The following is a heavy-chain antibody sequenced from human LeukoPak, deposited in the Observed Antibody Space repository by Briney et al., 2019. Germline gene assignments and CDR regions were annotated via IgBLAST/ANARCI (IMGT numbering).Heavy chain of an antibody. J-gene: IGHJ4*02. CDR2: VNPNSGGT. CDR3: ARSGSYGFFDY. V-gene: IGHV1-2*02. CDR1: GYTFTGYY. Sequence: VASVKVSCKASGYTFTGYYMHWVRQAPGQGLEWMGWVNPNSGGTNYAQKFQGGVTMTRDTSISTAYMELSRLRSDDTAVYYCARSGSYGFFDYWGQGTLVTVSS. D-gene: IGHD1-26*01.